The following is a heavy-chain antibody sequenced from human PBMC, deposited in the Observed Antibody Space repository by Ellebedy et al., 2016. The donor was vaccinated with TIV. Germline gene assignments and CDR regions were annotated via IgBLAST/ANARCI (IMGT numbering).Heavy chain of an antibody. Sequence: GESLKISCAASGFTFSSYGMHWVRQAPGKGLEWVAVIWYDGRNKYYADSVKGRFPISRDNSKNTLYLQMNSLSAEDTAVYYCSRDRSGYSSSWHFDYWGQGTLVTVSS. D-gene: IGHD6-13*01. CDR2: IWYDGRNK. CDR1: GFTFSSYG. CDR3: SRDRSGYSSSWHFDY. V-gene: IGHV3-33*08. J-gene: IGHJ4*02.